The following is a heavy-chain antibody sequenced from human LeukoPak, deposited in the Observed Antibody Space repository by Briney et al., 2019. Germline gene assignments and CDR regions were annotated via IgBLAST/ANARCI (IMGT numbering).Heavy chain of an antibody. CDR2: IYDSGST. V-gene: IGHV4-61*08. Sequence: SQTLSLTCAVSGGSISSGGYSWSWIRQPPGKGLEWIGYIYDSGSTKYNSSLKSRVTISVDTSKNQFSLKLSSVTAADTAVYYCASDNRYCSTTSCYGGWFDPWGQGTLVTVSS. J-gene: IGHJ5*02. CDR1: GGSISSGGYS. CDR3: ASDNRYCSTTSCYGGWFDP. D-gene: IGHD2-2*01.